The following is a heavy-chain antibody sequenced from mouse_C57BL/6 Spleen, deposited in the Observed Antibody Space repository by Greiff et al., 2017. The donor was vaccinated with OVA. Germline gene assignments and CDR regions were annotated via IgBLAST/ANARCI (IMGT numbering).Heavy chain of an antibody. CDR1: GYTFTSYW. V-gene: IGHV1-69*01. Sequence: QVQLQQPGAELVMPGASVKLSCKASGYTFTSYWMHWVKQRPGQGLEWIGEIDPSDSYTNYNQKFKGKSTLTVDKSSSTAYMQLSSLTSEDSAVYYCARVGGTPMDYWGQGTSVTVSS. CDR3: ARVGGTPMDY. CDR2: IDPSDSYT. J-gene: IGHJ4*01.